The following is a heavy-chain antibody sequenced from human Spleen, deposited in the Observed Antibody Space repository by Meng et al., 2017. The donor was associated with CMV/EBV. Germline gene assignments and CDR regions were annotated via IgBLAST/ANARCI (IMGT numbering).Heavy chain of an antibody. D-gene: IGHD6-6*01. V-gene: IGHV4-31*03. Sequence: CTVSGGSISSGGYSWSWIRQHPGKGLEWIGYIYYSGSTYYNPSLKSRVTISVDTSKNQFYLNLSSVTAADTAVYYCAREGSSNWFDPWGQGTLVTVSS. CDR1: GGSISSGGYS. CDR3: AREGSSNWFDP. J-gene: IGHJ5*02. CDR2: IYYSGST.